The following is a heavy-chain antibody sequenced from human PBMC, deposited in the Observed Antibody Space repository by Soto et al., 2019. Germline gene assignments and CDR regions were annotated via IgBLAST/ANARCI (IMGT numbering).Heavy chain of an antibody. Sequence: GESLKISCKGSGYIFTSYWISWVRQMPGKGLEWMGRIDPSDSYTNYSPSFQGHVTISADKSISTAYLQWSSLKASDTAMYYCERREYYYYGMDVCGQGTTVTVSS. V-gene: IGHV5-10-1*01. D-gene: IGHD1-26*01. CDR2: IDPSDSYT. CDR1: GYIFTSYW. CDR3: ERREYYYYGMDV. J-gene: IGHJ6*02.